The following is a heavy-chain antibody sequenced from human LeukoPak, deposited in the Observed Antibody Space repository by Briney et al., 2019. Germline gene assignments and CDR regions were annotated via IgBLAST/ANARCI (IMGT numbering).Heavy chain of an antibody. CDR1: NYSISNSLY. J-gene: IGHJ4*02. Sequence: SETLSLTCSGSNYSISNSLYWGWLRPPPGKGLEWIGSIYRSGSTFYNPSLKSRVTISLDTSKNQFSLKLSSVTAADTAVYYCARNYYDNSGYKYAFDYWGQGTLVTVSS. CDR3: ARNYYDNSGYKYAFDY. D-gene: IGHD3-22*01. V-gene: IGHV4-38-2*02. CDR2: IYRSGST.